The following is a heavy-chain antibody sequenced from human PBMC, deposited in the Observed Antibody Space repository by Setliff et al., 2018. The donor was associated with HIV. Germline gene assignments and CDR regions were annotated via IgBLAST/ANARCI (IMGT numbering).Heavy chain of an antibody. V-gene: IGHV4-61*10. CDR3: ARPVSKYFYGMDV. CDR2: LYHSGSP. CDR1: GGSISSGSYY. J-gene: IGHJ6*02. Sequence: ASETLSLTCTVSGGSISSGSYYWSWIRQPAGKGLEWIGTLYHSGSPIYNSSLKSRVTISGDPSNNQLSLSLSSVTAADTAVYYCARPVSKYFYGMDVWGLGTTVTVSS.